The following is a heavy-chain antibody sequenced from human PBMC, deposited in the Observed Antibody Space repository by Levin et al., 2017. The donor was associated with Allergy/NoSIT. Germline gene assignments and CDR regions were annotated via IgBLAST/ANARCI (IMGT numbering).Heavy chain of an antibody. CDR1: GFTFRNYG. D-gene: IGHD2-8*01. Sequence: TGESLKISCVTSGFTFRNYGMNWVRQAPGEGLEWIAYISSNSETIKYADSVQGRFTISRDNAKNFLFLQMSALRPDDTAVYYCARDPLYGLIWANGYIDSWGQGTLATVSS. CDR2: ISSNSETI. J-gene: IGHJ4*02. V-gene: IGHV3-48*01. CDR3: ARDPLYGLIWANGYIDS.